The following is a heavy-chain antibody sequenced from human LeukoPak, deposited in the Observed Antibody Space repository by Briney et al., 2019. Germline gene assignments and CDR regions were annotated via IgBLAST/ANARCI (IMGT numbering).Heavy chain of an antibody. CDR2: INPNSGGT. CDR3: ARDREAAAGSLPDY. V-gene: IGHV1-2*02. Sequence: ASVKVSCKASGYTFTDYYIHWVRQAPGQGLEWMGWINPNSGGTKYAQKFQGRVTMTRDTSISTAYMELSSLRSEDTAVYYCARDREAAAGSLPDYWGQGTLVIVSS. CDR1: GYTFTDYY. D-gene: IGHD6-13*01. J-gene: IGHJ4*02.